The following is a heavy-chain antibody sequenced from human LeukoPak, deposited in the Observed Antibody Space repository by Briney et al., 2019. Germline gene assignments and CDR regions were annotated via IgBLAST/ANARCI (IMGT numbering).Heavy chain of an antibody. CDR3: ARDPGSQRVNRLARRGDC. D-gene: IGHD1-14*01. J-gene: IGHJ4*02. Sequence: ASVKVSCKASGYTFINFAMNWVRQAPGQGLEWMGWIDTNTGIPTYAQGFTGRFVFSLDTSVSTVYLQITSLQAEDAAVYYCARDPGSQRVNRLARRGDCWGQGTLVTVPS. CDR2: IDTNTGIP. CDR1: GYTFINFA. V-gene: IGHV7-4-1*02.